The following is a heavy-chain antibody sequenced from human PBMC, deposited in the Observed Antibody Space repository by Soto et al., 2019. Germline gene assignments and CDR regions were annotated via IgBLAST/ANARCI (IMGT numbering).Heavy chain of an antibody. CDR3: ATVATTSYNWFDP. J-gene: IGHJ5*02. D-gene: IGHD5-12*01. CDR1: GFTFRSYW. V-gene: IGHV3-74*01. Sequence: EVQLVESGGGLVQPGGSLRLSCAASGFTFRSYWMHWVRQAPGKGLVWVARINNDGTITSYADSVKGRFTISRDNTKNTLYLQVNSLGAEDTAVYYCATVATTSYNWFDPWGQGTLVTVSS. CDR2: INNDGTIT.